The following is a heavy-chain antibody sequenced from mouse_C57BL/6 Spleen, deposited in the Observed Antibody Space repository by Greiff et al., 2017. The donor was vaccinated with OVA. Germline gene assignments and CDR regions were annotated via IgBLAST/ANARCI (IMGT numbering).Heavy chain of an antibody. Sequence: QVQLQQPGAELVKPGASVELSCKASGYTFTSYWMQWVKQRPGQGLEWIGEIDPSDSYTNYNQKFKGKATLTVDTSSSTAYMQLSSLTSEDSAVYYCARRIYYDYSYYFDYWGQGTTLTVSS. CDR1: GYTFTSYW. J-gene: IGHJ2*01. CDR3: ARRIYYDYSYYFDY. D-gene: IGHD2-4*01. CDR2: IDPSDSYT. V-gene: IGHV1-50*01.